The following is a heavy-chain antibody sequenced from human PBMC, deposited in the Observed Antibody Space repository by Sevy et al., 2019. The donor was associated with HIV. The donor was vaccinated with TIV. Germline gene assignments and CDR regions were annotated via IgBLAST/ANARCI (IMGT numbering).Heavy chain of an antibody. Sequence: ASVKVSCKASGYTFTSYGISWVRQAPGQGLEWMGWISAYNGNTNYALKLQGRVTMTTDTSTSTAYMELRSLRSDDTAVYYCARANYYGSGSYYRRYYMDVWGNGTTVTVSS. CDR2: ISAYNGNT. CDR1: GYTFTSYG. J-gene: IGHJ6*03. CDR3: ARANYYGSGSYYRRYYMDV. V-gene: IGHV1-18*04. D-gene: IGHD3-10*01.